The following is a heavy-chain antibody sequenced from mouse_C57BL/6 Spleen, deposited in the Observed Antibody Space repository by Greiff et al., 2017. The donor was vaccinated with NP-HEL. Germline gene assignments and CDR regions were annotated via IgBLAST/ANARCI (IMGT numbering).Heavy chain of an antibody. CDR1: GYTFTSYW. Sequence: QVQLQQPGAELVRPGTSVKLSCKASGYTFTSYWMHWVKQRPGQGLEWIGVIDPSDSYTNYNQKFKGKATLTVDTSSSTAYMQRSSLTSEDAAVYYCAKEGITTTDYWGQGTTLTVSS. D-gene: IGHD1-1*01. CDR3: AKEGITTTDY. V-gene: IGHV1-59*01. J-gene: IGHJ2*01. CDR2: IDPSDSYT.